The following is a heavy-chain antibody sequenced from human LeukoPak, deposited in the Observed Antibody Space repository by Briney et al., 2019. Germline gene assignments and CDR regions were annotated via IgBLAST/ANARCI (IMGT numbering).Heavy chain of an antibody. CDR1: GFTFSSYT. Sequence: GGSLRLSCAASGFTFSSYTMHWVRQAPGRGLEWVALVSYDGTKINYADSVKGRFTMSRDISKNTLYLQMNSLKPEDTAVYYCARDRVQIWSYVGTFDSWGQGTLVTVSS. CDR3: ARDRVQIWSYVGTFDS. J-gene: IGHJ4*02. CDR2: VSYDGTKI. V-gene: IGHV3-30-3*01. D-gene: IGHD5-18*01.